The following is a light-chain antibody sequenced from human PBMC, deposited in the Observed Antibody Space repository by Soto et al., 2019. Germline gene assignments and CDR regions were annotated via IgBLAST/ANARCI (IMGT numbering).Light chain of an antibody. CDR1: QSVSTY. V-gene: IGKV3-11*01. Sequence: EIVLTQSPVPLSLSPGERATLSCRASQSVSTYLAWYQQKPGQAPRLLIYDAFKRATGIPARFSGSGSGTDFTLTISSLEPEDIAVYYCQQRSNWPSTFGGGTKVEIK. J-gene: IGKJ4*01. CDR3: QQRSNWPST. CDR2: DAF.